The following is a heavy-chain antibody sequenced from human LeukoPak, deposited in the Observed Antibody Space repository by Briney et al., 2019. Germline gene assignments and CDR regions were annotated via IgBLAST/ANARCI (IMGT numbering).Heavy chain of an antibody. J-gene: IGHJ4*02. CDR3: TRLTMTTDSFDY. CDR1: GFTFSDSA. CDR2: IRNKADNYAT. V-gene: IGHV3-73*01. Sequence: GGSLRLSCTASGFTFSDSAIHWVRQASGKGLEWVGRIRNKADNYATAYSASVKGRYTISRDDSKNTAYLQMNSLKTEDTAVYFCTRLTMTTDSFDYWGQGTLVTVSS. D-gene: IGHD4-17*01.